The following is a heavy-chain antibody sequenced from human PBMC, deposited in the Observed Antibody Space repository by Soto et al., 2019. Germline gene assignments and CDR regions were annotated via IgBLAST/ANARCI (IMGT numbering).Heavy chain of an antibody. CDR2: IYYSGST. CDR1: SGSISSGGHY. Sequence: SETLSLICTVSSGSISSGGHYWSWIRQHPGKGLEWIGYIYYSGSTYYNPSLKSRVTISVDRSKNQFSLKLSSVTAADTAMYYCARAPKIVYFDYWGQGILVTVS. CDR3: ARAPKIVYFDY. J-gene: IGHJ4*02. V-gene: IGHV4-31*03. D-gene: IGHD2-15*01.